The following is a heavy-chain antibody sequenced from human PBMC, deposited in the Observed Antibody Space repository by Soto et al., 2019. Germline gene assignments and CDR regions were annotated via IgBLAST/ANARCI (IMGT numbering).Heavy chain of an antibody. Sequence: SETLSLTCTVSGGSISSGDYYWSWIRQPPGKGLEWIGYIYYSGSTYYNPSLKSRVTISVDTSKNQLSLKLSSVTAADTAVYYCAREGIAATYGMDVWGQGTTVTVSS. V-gene: IGHV4-30-4*01. CDR2: IYYSGST. CDR3: AREGIAATYGMDV. J-gene: IGHJ6*02. CDR1: GGSISSGDYY. D-gene: IGHD6-13*01.